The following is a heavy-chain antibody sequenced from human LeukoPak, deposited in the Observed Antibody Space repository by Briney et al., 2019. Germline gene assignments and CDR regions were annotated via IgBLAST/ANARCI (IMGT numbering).Heavy chain of an antibody. CDR3: ARTGMVRYGDYTYDY. J-gene: IGHJ4*02. V-gene: IGHV4-4*07. CDR1: GGSIRSYY. CDR2: IYSSGST. D-gene: IGHD4-17*01. Sequence: PSETLSLTCTVSGGSIRSYYWSWIRQPAGKGLELVGRIYSSGSTNYNPSLKSRVTISVDTSNNQFSLKLSSVTAADTAVYYCARTGMVRYGDYTYDYWGQGTLVTVSS.